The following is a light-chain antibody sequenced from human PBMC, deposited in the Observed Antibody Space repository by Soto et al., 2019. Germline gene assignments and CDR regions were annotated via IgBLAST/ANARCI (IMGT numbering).Light chain of an antibody. CDR1: QDINTY. Sequence: DIQLTQSPSSLSVSVGDRVTITFQTSQDINTYLNWYQQKPGRAPKLLIYDASNLETGVASTFSGSGSGTHFTFTINSLQPEDVGTYYCQQYRTFPITFGQGTRLEI. V-gene: IGKV1-33*01. J-gene: IGKJ5*01. CDR2: DAS. CDR3: QQYRTFPIT.